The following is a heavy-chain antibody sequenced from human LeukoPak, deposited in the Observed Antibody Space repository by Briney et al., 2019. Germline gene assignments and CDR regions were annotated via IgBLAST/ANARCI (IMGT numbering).Heavy chain of an antibody. Sequence: PGGSLRLSCAASGFTFSTYAMSWVRQAPGKGLEWVSCISPSGGSTYYADSVNGRFTISRDNSKNTLFLQMNSLRVEDTAVYFCAKDRRVIDYWGQGTLVTVSS. D-gene: IGHD3-22*01. CDR2: ISPSGGST. V-gene: IGHV3-23*01. CDR3: AKDRRVIDY. CDR1: GFTFSTYA. J-gene: IGHJ4*02.